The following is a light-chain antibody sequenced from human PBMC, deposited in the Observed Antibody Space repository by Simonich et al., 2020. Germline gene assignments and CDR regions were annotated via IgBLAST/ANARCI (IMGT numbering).Light chain of an antibody. CDR2: WAY. J-gene: IGKJ2*01. V-gene: IGKV4-1*01. CDR1: QSVLYSSNNKNY. Sequence: DIVMTQSPDSLAVSLGERATINCKSSQSVLYSSNNKNYLAWYQQKPGQPPKLLIYWAYTRESGVPDRFNGSGSGTDFTLTISSLQAEDVAVYYCQQYYSTPHTFGQGTKLEIK. CDR3: QQYYSTPHT.